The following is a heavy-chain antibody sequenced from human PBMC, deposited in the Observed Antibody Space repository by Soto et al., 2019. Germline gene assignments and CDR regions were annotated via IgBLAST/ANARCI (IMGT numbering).Heavy chain of an antibody. CDR2: FIPIIGGG. J-gene: IGHJ3*01. Sequence: QVQLVQSGAEVKKPGSSVKVSCKASGGTFRNLAINWVRQAPGQGLEWMGGFIPIIGGGINAQKFQGRVTITKDESTSTAYMELSSLKSEDTAMYFCARRSVSHTNAFDFWGQGTMVTVSS. V-gene: IGHV1-69*01. CDR3: ARRSVSHTNAFDF. CDR1: GGTFRNLA.